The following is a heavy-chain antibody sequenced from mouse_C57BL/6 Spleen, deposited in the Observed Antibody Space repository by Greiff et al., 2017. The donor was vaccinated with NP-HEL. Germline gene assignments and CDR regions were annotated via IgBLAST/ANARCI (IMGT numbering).Heavy chain of an antibody. CDR2: ISYDGSN. Sequence: EVKLEESGPGLVKPSQSLSLTCSVTGYSITSGYYWNWIRQFPGNKLEWMGYISYDGSNNYNPSLKNRISITRDTSKNQFFLKLNSVTTEDTATYYCARGGIYYYGSSYPWYFDVWGTGTTVTVSS. V-gene: IGHV3-6*01. CDR1: GYSITSGYY. J-gene: IGHJ1*03. D-gene: IGHD1-1*01. CDR3: ARGGIYYYGSSYPWYFDV.